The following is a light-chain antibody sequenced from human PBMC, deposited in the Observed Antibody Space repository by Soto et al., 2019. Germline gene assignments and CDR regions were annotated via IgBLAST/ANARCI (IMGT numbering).Light chain of an antibody. J-gene: IGKJ4*01. CDR2: GAS. Sequence: EIVMTQSPGTPSPSPGERATLSCKASQYIISNLAWYQQKPGQAPRLLIYGASSRATGIPDRFSGSGSGTDFTLTISSLETEDFAVYYCQYYVSSPLTFGGGTKVDIK. CDR3: QYYVSSPLT. CDR1: QYIISN. V-gene: IGKV3-20*01.